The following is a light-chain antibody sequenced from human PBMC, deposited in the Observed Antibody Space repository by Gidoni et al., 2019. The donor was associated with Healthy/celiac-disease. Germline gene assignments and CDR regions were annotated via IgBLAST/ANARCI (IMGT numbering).Light chain of an antibody. CDR3: AAWDDSLNGPV. CDR1: SSNIGSNT. J-gene: IGLJ3*02. CDR2: SNN. V-gene: IGLV1-44*01. Sequence: QSVLPPPPSASGTPVPRVTISCSGSSSNIGSNTVTWYQQLPGTAPKLLIYSNNQRPSGVPDRFSGSKSGTSASLAISGLQSEDEADYYCAAWDDSLNGPVFGGGTKLTVL.